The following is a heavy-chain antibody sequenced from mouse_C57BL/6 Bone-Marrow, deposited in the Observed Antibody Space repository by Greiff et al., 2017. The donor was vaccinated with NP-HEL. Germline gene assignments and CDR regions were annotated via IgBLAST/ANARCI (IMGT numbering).Heavy chain of an antibody. J-gene: IGHJ3*01. D-gene: IGHD3-3*01. CDR3: TGRGTGFAY. V-gene: IGHV14-4*01. Sequence: EVQLQQSGAELVRPGASVKLSCTASGFTIKDDYMPWVKQRPEQGLEWIGWIDPENGDTEYASKFQGQATITADTSSNTAYLQLSSLTSEDTAVYYCTGRGTGFAYWGQGTLVTVSA. CDR1: GFTIKDDY. CDR2: IDPENGDT.